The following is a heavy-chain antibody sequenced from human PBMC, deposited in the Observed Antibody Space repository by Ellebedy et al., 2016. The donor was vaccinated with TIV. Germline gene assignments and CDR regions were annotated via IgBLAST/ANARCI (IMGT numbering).Heavy chain of an antibody. V-gene: IGHV4-59*08. J-gene: IGHJ4*02. CDR2: IYYSGST. D-gene: IGHD1-26*01. CDR1: GGSISSSY. Sequence: GSLRLXXTVSGGSISSSYWSWIRQPPGKGLEYIGSIYYSGSTNYNPSLRSRVTISVDTSKHQFSLRLSSVTAADTAVYYCVKHVSIVGPSELDYWGQGTLVTVSS. CDR3: VKHVSIVGPSELDY.